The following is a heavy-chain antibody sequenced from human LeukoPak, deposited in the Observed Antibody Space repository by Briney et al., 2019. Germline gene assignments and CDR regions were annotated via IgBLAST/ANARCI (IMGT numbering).Heavy chain of an antibody. D-gene: IGHD2-2*02. CDR2: ISGSGGST. Sequence: GGSLRLSCAASGFTFSSHAMSWVRQAPGKGLEWVSVISGSGGSTYYADSVKGRFTISRDNSKNTLYPQMNSLRAEDTAVYYCAKALYCTSSSCYRKAYFDYWGQGTLVTVSS. CDR1: GFTFSSHA. CDR3: AKALYCTSSSCYRKAYFDY. V-gene: IGHV3-23*01. J-gene: IGHJ4*02.